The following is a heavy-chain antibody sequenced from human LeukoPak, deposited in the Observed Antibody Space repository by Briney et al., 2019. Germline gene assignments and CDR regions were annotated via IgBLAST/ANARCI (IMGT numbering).Heavy chain of an antibody. J-gene: IGHJ5*02. CDR3: ARDSNDIVVVPAADPNWFDP. CDR1: GFTFSRYN. V-gene: IGHV3-21*01. CDR2: ITSSSIYK. D-gene: IGHD2-2*01. Sequence: GGSLRLSCATSGFTFSRYNMNWVRQAPGKGLEWVSSITSSSIYKYYADSMKGRFTISRDNAKNSLYLQMNSLRAEDTAVYYCARDSNDIVVVPAADPNWFDPWGQGTLVTVSS.